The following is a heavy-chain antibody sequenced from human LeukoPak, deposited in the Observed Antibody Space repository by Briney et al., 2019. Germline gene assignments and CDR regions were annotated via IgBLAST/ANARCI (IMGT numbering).Heavy chain of an antibody. CDR2: IYDSGSA. J-gene: IGHJ4*02. Sequence: SETLSLTCTVSGGSISSYYWSWIRQPPGKGLEWIGYIYDSGSANYNPSLKSRVTISVDTSKNQFSLRLSSVTAADTAVYYCARNDWTYGGYFDYWGEGTLVTVSS. CDR3: ARNDWTYGGYFDY. CDR1: GGSISSYY. V-gene: IGHV4-59*01. D-gene: IGHD1-7*01.